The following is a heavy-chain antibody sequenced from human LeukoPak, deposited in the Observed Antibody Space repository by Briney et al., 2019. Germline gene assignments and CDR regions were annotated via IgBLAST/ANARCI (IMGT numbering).Heavy chain of an antibody. J-gene: IGHJ3*02. Sequence: PGGSLRLSCAASGFTFSSYGINWVRQAPGKGLEWVAFIRYDGGNKYYADSVKGRFTISRDNSKNTLYLQMNSLRVEDTAVYYCAKALGSGSSYDALDIWGQGTMVTVSS. D-gene: IGHD1-26*01. CDR3: AKALGSGSSYDALDI. V-gene: IGHV3-30*02. CDR1: GFTFSSYG. CDR2: IRYDGGNK.